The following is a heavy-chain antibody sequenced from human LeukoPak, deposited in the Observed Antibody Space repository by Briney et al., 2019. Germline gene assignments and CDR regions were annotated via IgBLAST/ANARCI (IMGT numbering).Heavy chain of an antibody. D-gene: IGHD2-2*01. CDR2: IIPIFGTA. CDR1: GGTFSSYA. V-gene: IGHV1-69*13. J-gene: IGHJ4*02. CDR3: ARDCSSTSCYLDY. Sequence: ASVNVSCKASGGTFSSYAISWVRQAPGQGLEWMGGIIPIFGTADYAQKFQGRVTITADESTSTAYMELSSLRSEDTAVYYCARDCSSTSCYLDYWGQGTLVTVSS.